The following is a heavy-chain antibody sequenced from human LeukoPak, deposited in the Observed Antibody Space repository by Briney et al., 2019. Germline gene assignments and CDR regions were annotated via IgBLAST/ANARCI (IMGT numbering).Heavy chain of an antibody. CDR3: ARDLAMTTTNWFDP. V-gene: IGHV3-48*01. D-gene: IGHD4-17*01. Sequence: GGSLRLSCAASGFTFSSYSMNWVRQAPGKGLEWVSYISSSSTIYYADSVKGRFTISRDNAKNSLYLQMNSLRAEDTAVYYCARDLAMTTTNWFDPWGQGTLVTVSS. CDR2: ISSSSTI. J-gene: IGHJ5*02. CDR1: GFTFSSYS.